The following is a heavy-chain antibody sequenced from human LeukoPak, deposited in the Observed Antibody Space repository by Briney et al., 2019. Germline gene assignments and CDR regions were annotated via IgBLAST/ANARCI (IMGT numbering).Heavy chain of an antibody. CDR1: GYTFTSYG. CDR3: ERGYYDSSGFEYFQH. J-gene: IGHJ1*01. D-gene: IGHD3-22*01. Sequence: ASVTVSCKASGYTFTSYGISWVRQAPGQGLEWMGWISAYNGNTNYAQKLQGRVTMTTDTSTSTAYMELRSLRSDDTAVYYCERGYYDSSGFEYFQHWGQGTLVTVSS. V-gene: IGHV1-18*01. CDR2: ISAYNGNT.